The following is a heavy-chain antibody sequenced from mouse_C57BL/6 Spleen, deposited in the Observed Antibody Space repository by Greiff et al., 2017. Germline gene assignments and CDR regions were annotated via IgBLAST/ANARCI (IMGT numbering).Heavy chain of an antibody. Sequence: VPLQQPGAELVRPGSSVKLSCKASGYTFTSYWMHWVKQRPIQGLEWIGNIDPSDSETHYNQTFKDKATLTVDKSSSTAYMQRSSLTSEDSAVYYCARSLYYYGSSDDAMDYWGQGTSVTVSS. CDR1: GYTFTSYW. CDR3: ARSLYYYGSSDDAMDY. CDR2: IDPSDSET. D-gene: IGHD1-1*01. J-gene: IGHJ4*01. V-gene: IGHV1-52*01.